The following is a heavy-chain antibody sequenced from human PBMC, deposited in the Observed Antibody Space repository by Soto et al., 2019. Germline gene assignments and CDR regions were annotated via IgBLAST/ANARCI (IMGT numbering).Heavy chain of an antibody. V-gene: IGHV1-69*13. D-gene: IGHD1-26*01. CDR2: IIPIFGTA. Sequence: ASVKVSCKASGGTFSSYAISWVRQAPGQGLEWMGGIIPIFGTANYAQKFQGRVMITADESTSTAYMELSSLRSEDTAVYYCARALVGATTEYYYYGMDVWGQGTTVTVSS. J-gene: IGHJ6*02. CDR1: GGTFSSYA. CDR3: ARALVGATTEYYYYGMDV.